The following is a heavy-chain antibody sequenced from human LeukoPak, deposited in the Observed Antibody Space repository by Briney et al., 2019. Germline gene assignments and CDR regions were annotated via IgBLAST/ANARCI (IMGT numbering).Heavy chain of an antibody. CDR3: ASTPYCSSTSCSGPYNWFDP. Sequence: PGGSLRLSCAASGFTFSSYSMNWVRQAPGKGLEWVSSISSSSSYIYYANSVKVRFTISRDNAKNSLYLQMKSLRAEDTAVYYCASTPYCSSTSCSGPYNWFDPWGQGTLVTVSP. CDR2: ISSSSSYI. D-gene: IGHD2-2*01. J-gene: IGHJ5*02. V-gene: IGHV3-21*01. CDR1: GFTFSSYS.